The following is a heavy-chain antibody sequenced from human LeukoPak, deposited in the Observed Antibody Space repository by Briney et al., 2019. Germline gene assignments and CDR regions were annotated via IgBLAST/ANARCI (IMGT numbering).Heavy chain of an antibody. J-gene: IGHJ6*02. CDR2: ISGSGGST. CDR3: AKDGYCSSTSCLYYYGMDV. V-gene: IGHV3-23*01. D-gene: IGHD2-2*01. Sequence: GGSLRLSCAASGFTFSSYAMSWVRQAPGKGLEWVSAISGSGGSTYYADSVKGRFTISRDNSKNTLYLQMNSLRAEDTAVYYCAKDGYCSSTSCLYYYGMDVWSQGTTVTVSS. CDR1: GFTFSSYA.